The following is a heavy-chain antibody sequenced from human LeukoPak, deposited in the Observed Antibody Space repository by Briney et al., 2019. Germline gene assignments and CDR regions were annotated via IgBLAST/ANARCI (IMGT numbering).Heavy chain of an antibody. CDR1: GYTFTTYG. V-gene: IGHV1-18*01. CDR3: ARNNYGWGLDL. J-gene: IGHJ2*01. CDR2: ISGYIGNT. D-gene: IGHD4-17*01. Sequence: GASVKFSCRASGYTFTTYGISWVRQAPGQGLEWMGWISGYIGNTDFAQKLQGRITMTTDTTTTTSYMELRSLRSDDTAMYYCARNNYGWGLDLWGRGTLVTVSS.